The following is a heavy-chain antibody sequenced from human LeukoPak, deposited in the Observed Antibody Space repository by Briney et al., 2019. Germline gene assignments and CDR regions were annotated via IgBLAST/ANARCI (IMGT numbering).Heavy chain of an antibody. J-gene: IGHJ6*02. CDR2: IYTTGST. CDR1: GGSISSYY. CDR3: VRNRTRSQLANGLDV. V-gene: IGHV4-4*07. D-gene: IGHD6-13*01. Sequence: SETLSLTCTVSGGSISSYYWSWIRQPAGKGLEWIGRIYTTGSTNYNPSLKSRVTMSVDTSKNQFSLKLSSVTAADTAVYYCVRNRTRSQLANGLDVWGQGTTVTVSS.